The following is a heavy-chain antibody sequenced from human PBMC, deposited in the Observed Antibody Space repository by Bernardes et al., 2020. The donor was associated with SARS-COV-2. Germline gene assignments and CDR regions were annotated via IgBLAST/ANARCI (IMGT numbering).Heavy chain of an antibody. D-gene: IGHD1-26*01. CDR3: SRQVGSWFHP. CDR2: LHSDGSA. V-gene: IGHV3-66*04. CDR1: GFSVGVNY. J-gene: IGHJ5*02. Sequence: GWSLRLSCAASGFSVGVNYMAWVRQAPGKGLEWVSILHSDGSAHYADSVKGMFTISRDNYKNTLYLQMNRLRGEDTAVYYFSRQVGSWFHPWGQGTRVIVSS.